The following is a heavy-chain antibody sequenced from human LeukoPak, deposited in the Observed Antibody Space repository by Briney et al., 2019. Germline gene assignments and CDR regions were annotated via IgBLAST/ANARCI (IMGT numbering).Heavy chain of an antibody. CDR2: ISAYNGNT. J-gene: IGHJ6*02. CDR1: AYTFTSCG. D-gene: IGHD3/OR15-3a*01. V-gene: IGHV1-18*01. CDR3: ARVSGLPISSGIDV. Sequence: ASVKVSCKASAYTFTSCGISWVRQAPGQGLEWMGWISAYNGNTNYAQKLQGRVTMTTDTSTSTAYMELRSLRSDDTAVYYCARVSGLPISSGIDVGGQGTTVTVSS.